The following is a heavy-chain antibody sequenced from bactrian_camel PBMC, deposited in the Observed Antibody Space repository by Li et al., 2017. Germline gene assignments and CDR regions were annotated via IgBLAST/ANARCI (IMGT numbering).Heavy chain of an antibody. CDR2: ISAGGGSP. D-gene: IGHD6*01. J-gene: IGHJ4*01. CDR1: GFLYSRNC. V-gene: IGHV3S53*01. CDR3: ARHLSGSMWAADY. Sequence: HVQLVESGGGSVQAGGSLRLSCEAAGFLYSRNCMGWFRQAPGTEREAVATISAGGGSPYYADFVKGRFTISRDNAKNTVYLQMNNLKAEDAAAYYCARHLSGSMWAADYWGLGTQVTVS.